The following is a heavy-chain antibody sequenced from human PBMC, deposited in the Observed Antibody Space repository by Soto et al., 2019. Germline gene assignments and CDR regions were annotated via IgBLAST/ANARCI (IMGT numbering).Heavy chain of an antibody. D-gene: IGHD5-12*01. Sequence: WSWIRQPPGKGLEWIGYIYYSGSTNYNPSLKSRVTISVDTSKNQFSLKLSSVTAADTAVYYCAREVNGLQLFDYWGQGTLVSVSS. CDR3: AREVNGLQLFDY. CDR2: IYYSGST. V-gene: IGHV4-59*01. J-gene: IGHJ4*02.